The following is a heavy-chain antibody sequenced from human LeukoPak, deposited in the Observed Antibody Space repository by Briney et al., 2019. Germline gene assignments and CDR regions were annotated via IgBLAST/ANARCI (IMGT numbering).Heavy chain of an antibody. D-gene: IGHD5-18*01. Sequence: SETLSLTCTVYGGSINSYYWSWIRQPPGKGLEWIGYIYYSRSTNYNPSLKSRVTISVDTSKNQFSLKLSSVTAADTAVYYCASGYTYGWYYFDYWGQGTLVTVSS. V-gene: IGHV4-59*01. CDR3: ASGYTYGWYYFDY. J-gene: IGHJ4*02. CDR1: GGSINSYY. CDR2: IYYSRST.